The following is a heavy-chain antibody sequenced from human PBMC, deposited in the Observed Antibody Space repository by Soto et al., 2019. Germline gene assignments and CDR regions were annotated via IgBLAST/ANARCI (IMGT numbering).Heavy chain of an antibody. CDR2: ISAYNGNI. CDR3: ARDVGDHATTYNEAFNI. V-gene: IGHV1-18*01. Sequence: QVQLVQSGAEVRKPGASVMVSCKASGYTFTIYGISWVRQAPGQGLEWMGWISAYNGNINYAQKVQGRVTMTTDTSTSTAYMELRSLRYDDTAMYYCARDVGDHATTYNEAFNIWGQGTMVTVSS. CDR1: GYTFTIYG. J-gene: IGHJ3*02. D-gene: IGHD1-26*01.